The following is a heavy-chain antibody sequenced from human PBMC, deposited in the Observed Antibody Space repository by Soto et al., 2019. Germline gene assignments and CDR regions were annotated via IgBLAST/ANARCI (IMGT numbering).Heavy chain of an antibody. V-gene: IGHV1-18*01. CDR3: ARDRDSRFLEWPNGFDP. CDR2: VSAYNGNT. J-gene: IGHJ5*02. D-gene: IGHD3-3*01. CDR1: GYTFTSYG. Sequence: GASVKVSCKASGYTFTSYGISWVRQAPGQGLEWMGWVSAYNGNTNYAQKLQGRVTMTTDTSTSTAYMELRSLRSDDTAVYYCARDRDSRFLEWPNGFDPWGQGTLVTVSS.